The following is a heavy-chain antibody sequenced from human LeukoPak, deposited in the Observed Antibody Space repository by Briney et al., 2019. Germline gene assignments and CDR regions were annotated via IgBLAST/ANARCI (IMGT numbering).Heavy chain of an antibody. V-gene: IGHV3-23*01. CDR1: GFTFSSYA. CDR2: ISGSGSST. CDR3: ANGQGYYFDY. J-gene: IGHJ4*02. Sequence: GGSLRLSCAASGFTFSSYAMSWVRQAPGKGLEWVSGISGSGSSTDYADSVKGRFTISRDTSKNTLYLQMNSLRAEDSAVYYCANGQGYYFDYWGQGTLVTVSS.